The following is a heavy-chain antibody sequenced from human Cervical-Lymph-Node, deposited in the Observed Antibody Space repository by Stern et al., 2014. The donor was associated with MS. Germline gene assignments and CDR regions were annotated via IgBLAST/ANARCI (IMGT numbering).Heavy chain of an antibody. V-gene: IGHV4-39*01. J-gene: IGHJ4*02. CDR2: IYYSGTT. D-gene: IGHD5-24*01. CDR1: GGSISRSTYY. CDR3: ARLTGIIDS. Sequence: QLQLQESGPGLVKPSETLSLTCTVSGGSISRSTYYWGWIRQPPGKGLEWIGNIYYSGTTYYDPSLKSRVTISVHAATHQFSLKQNSLPAADTAVYYCARLTGIIDSWGQGTLVAVSS.